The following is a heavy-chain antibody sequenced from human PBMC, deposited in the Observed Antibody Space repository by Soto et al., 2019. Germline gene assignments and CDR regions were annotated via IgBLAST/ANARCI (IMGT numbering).Heavy chain of an antibody. J-gene: IGHJ4*02. V-gene: IGHV5-51*01. CDR1: GYSFTNYW. Sequence: PGASLKISCKASGYSFTNYWIGWVRQMPGKGLEWMGIIYPGDSDTRYSPSFQGQVTISVDKSLSTAYLQWSSLKASDTATYYCARHLYDYLDYWGQGTLVTASS. D-gene: IGHD3-16*01. CDR3: ARHLYDYLDY. CDR2: IYPGDSDT.